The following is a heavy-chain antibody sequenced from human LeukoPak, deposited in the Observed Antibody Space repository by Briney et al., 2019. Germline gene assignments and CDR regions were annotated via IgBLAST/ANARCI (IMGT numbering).Heavy chain of an antibody. CDR2: ISFDGKVK. CDR3: ARDDLGAQTGTDAFDI. V-gene: IGHV3-30*04. CDR1: GFTFSSFP. J-gene: IGHJ3*02. Sequence: QTGRSLRLSCAASGFTFSSFPLHWVRQAPGKGLDWVAVISFDGKVKHYADSVQGRFIISRDDSTNTLSLQMNSLRPDDTAIYYCARDDLGAQTGTDAFDIWGQGTMVTVSS. D-gene: IGHD1-26*01.